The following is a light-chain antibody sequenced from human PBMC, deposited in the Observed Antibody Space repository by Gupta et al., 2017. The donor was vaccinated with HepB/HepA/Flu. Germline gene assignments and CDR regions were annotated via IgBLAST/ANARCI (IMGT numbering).Light chain of an antibody. CDR3: SSYAGSNNLV. CDR1: SSDVGGYNY. V-gene: IGLV2-8*01. J-gene: IGLJ2*01. CDR2: EVS. Sequence: SALTQPPPASGSPGPAVTISCTGTSSDVGGYNYVSWYQQHPGKAPKLMIYEVSKRPSGVPDRFSGSKSGNTASLTVSGLQAEDEADYYCSSYAGSNNLVFGGGTKLTVL.